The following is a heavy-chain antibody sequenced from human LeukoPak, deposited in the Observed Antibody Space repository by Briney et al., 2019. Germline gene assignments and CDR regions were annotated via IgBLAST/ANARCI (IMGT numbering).Heavy chain of an antibody. V-gene: IGHV4-59*01. CDR2: IYYSGST. J-gene: IGHJ3*02. D-gene: IGHD3-22*01. Sequence: SETLSLTCTVSGGSISSYYWRWIRQPPGKGLEWIGYIYYSGSTNYNPSLKSRVTILVDTSKNQFSLKLSSVTAADTAVYYCASGDYDSSGHDAFDIWGQGTMVTVSS. CDR3: ASGDYDSSGHDAFDI. CDR1: GGSISSYY.